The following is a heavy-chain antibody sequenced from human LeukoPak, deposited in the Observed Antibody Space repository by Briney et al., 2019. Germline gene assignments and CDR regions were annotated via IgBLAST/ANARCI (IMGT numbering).Heavy chain of an antibody. J-gene: IGHJ4*02. CDR2: IRYDGSNK. Sequence: GGSLRLSCAASGFTFSSYGMHWVRQAPGKGLEWVAFIRYDGSNKYYADSVKGRFTISRDNSKNTLYLQMNSLRAEDTAVYYCARQMFPYYYDSSGYSAFDYWGQGTLVTVSS. CDR3: ARQMFPYYYDSSGYSAFDY. D-gene: IGHD3-22*01. CDR1: GFTFSSYG. V-gene: IGHV3-30*02.